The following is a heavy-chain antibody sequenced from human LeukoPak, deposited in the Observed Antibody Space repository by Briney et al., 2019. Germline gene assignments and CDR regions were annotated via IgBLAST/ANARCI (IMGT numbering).Heavy chain of an antibody. CDR2: ISYDGSNK. J-gene: IGHJ5*02. CDR3: ARGKLWFGNPNWFDP. D-gene: IGHD3-10*01. V-gene: IGHV3-30*04. CDR1: GFTFSSYA. Sequence: GGSLRLSCAASGFTFSSYAMHWVRQAPGKGLEWVAVISYDGSNKYYADSVKGRFTISRDNSKNTLHLQMNSLRAEDTAVYYCARGKLWFGNPNWFDPWGQGTLVTVSS.